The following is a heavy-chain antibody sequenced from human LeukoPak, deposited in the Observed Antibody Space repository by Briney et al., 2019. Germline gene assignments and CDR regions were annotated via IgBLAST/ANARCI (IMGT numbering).Heavy chain of an antibody. CDR3: ARDVYSGYDYAFDI. CDR2: IYSGGST. V-gene: IGHV3-66*02. D-gene: IGHD5-12*01. CDR1: GCTVSRNC. Sequence: GGSLRISCETSGCTVSRNCMSRVRQAPGKGLEWVSVIYSGGSTYYADSVKGRFTISRDNSKNTLYLQMNSLRAEDTAVYYCARDVYSGYDYAFDIWVQGTIVTVSS. J-gene: IGHJ3*02.